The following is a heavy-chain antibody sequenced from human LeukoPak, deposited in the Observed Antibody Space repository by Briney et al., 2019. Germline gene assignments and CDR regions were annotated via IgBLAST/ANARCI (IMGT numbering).Heavy chain of an antibody. V-gene: IGHV3-48*03. D-gene: IGHD2-2*01. CDR3: AREGYCSSTSCVYGMDV. Sequence: GGSLRLSCAASGFTFSSYEMNWVRQAPGKGLEWVSYISSSGSTIYYADSVKGRFTISRDNAKNSLYLQMNSLRAEDTAVYYRAREGYCSSTSCVYGMDVWGQGTTVTVSS. CDR1: GFTFSSYE. J-gene: IGHJ6*02. CDR2: ISSSGSTI.